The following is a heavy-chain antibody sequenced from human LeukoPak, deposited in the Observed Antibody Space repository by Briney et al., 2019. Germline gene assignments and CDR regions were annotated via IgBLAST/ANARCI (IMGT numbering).Heavy chain of an antibody. Sequence: PGGSLRLSCAASGFTFSSYSMNWVRQAPGKGLEWVSSISSSSSYIYYADSAKGRFTISRDNAKNSLYLQMNSLRAEDTAVYYCARRRITMVRGIDYWGQGTLVTVSS. J-gene: IGHJ4*02. V-gene: IGHV3-21*01. CDR3: ARRRITMVRGIDY. CDR2: ISSSSSYI. D-gene: IGHD3-10*01. CDR1: GFTFSSYS.